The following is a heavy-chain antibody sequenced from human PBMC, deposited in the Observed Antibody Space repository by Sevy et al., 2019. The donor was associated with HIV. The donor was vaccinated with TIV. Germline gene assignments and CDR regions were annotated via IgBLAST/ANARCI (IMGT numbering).Heavy chain of an antibody. CDR3: TTGTFYYYYGMDV. V-gene: IGHV3-15*01. Sequence: GGSLRLSCAASGFTFSNAWMSWVRQAPGKGLEWVGRIKSKTDGGTTDYAAPVKGRFTISRDDSKNSLYLQMNSLKTEDTAVYYCTTGTFYYYYGMDVWGQGTTVTVSS. J-gene: IGHJ6*02. D-gene: IGHD3-16*01. CDR1: GFTFSNAW. CDR2: IKSKTDGGTT.